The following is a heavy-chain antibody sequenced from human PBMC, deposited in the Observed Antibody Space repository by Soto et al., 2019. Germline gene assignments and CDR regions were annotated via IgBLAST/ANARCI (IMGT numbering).Heavy chain of an antibody. J-gene: IGHJ6*02. CDR1: GFTFSYYT. V-gene: IGHV3-23*01. D-gene: IGHD2-2*01. Sequence: EVQLLESGGGLVQPGGSLRLSCVASGFTFSYYTMSWVRQAPGKGLEWVSGISNSGDTIYYADSVKGRFTISRDNFKNTLYLQMNSLRAGDTAVYYCADPVPVPTHYDYYDMDVWGQGTTVTVSS. CDR3: ADPVPVPTHYDYYDMDV. CDR2: ISNSGDTI.